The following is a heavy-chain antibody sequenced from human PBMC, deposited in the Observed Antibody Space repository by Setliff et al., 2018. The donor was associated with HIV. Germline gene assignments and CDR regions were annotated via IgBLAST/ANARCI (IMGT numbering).Heavy chain of an antibody. CDR1: GFTFSSYI. V-gene: IGHV3-21*01. Sequence: PGGSLRLSCEVSGFTFSSYIMNWIRQAPGKGLEWVSSISRTSSYIYYVDSVKGRFTISRDNAKNSLYLQMNSLRAEDTAVYCAKGGQWLNQGIRNYYYMDVWGKGTTVTVSS. CDR3: KGGQWLNQGIRNYYYMDV. J-gene: IGHJ6*03. D-gene: IGHD6-19*01. CDR2: ISRTSSYI.